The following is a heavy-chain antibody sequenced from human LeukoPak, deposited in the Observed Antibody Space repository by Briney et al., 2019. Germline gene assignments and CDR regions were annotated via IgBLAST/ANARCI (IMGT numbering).Heavy chain of an antibody. CDR1: GYTFTSYD. CDR3: ARVTFEGGSSWYGGTYYYYYMDV. Sequence: ASVKVSCKASGYTFTSYDINWVRQATGQGLEWMGWMNPNSGNTGYAQKFQGRVTMTRNTSISTAYMELSSLRSEDAAVYYCARVTFEGGSSWYGGTYYYYYMDVWGKGTTVTVSS. V-gene: IGHV1-8*01. D-gene: IGHD6-13*01. J-gene: IGHJ6*03. CDR2: MNPNSGNT.